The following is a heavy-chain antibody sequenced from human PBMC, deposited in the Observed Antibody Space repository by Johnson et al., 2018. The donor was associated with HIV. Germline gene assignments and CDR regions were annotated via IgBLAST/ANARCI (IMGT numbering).Heavy chain of an antibody. Sequence: QVQLVESGGGVVRPGGSLRLSCVVSGFTFSSYAMHWVRQAPGKGLEWVALISYDGRNRYYGDSVKGRFTISRDNFENTLYLQMDSLRFEDTALYFCAKDIWQLSEGGDAFDIWGQGTMVTVSS. D-gene: IGHD6-13*01. J-gene: IGHJ3*02. CDR3: AKDIWQLSEGGDAFDI. CDR2: ISYDGRNR. CDR1: GFTFSSYA. V-gene: IGHV3-30*04.